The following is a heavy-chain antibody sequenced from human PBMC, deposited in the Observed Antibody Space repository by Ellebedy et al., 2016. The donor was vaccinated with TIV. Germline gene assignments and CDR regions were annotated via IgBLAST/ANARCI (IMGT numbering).Heavy chain of an antibody. J-gene: IGHJ5*02. CDR3: ARHDPRYYESSGFYYGGWFDP. Sequence: PSETLSLTCTVSGGSISSYFWSWIRQPPGKGLEWIGYIDYSGNPNYNPSLQSRVTVSVDTSKNQFSLKLSSVTAADTAVYFCARHDPRYYESSGFYYGGWFDPWGEGILVTVSS. D-gene: IGHD3-22*01. CDR1: GGSISSYF. CDR2: IDYSGNP. V-gene: IGHV4-59*08.